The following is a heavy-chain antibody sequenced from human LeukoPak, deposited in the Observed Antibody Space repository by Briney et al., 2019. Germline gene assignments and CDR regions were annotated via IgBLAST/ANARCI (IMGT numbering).Heavy chain of an antibody. J-gene: IGHJ4*02. CDR3: AHRVSSGFDY. D-gene: IGHD6-25*01. CDR1: GSSLTTGGVA. V-gene: IGHV2-5*01. Sequence: SGPTLVKPTQTLTLTCTFSGSSLTTGGVAVGWIRQPPGKALEWLALIYGNDDKRYSPSLKSRLTISKDTSKNQVVLTMTNMDPVDTATYYCAHRVSSGFDYWGQGTLVTVSS. CDR2: IYGNDDK.